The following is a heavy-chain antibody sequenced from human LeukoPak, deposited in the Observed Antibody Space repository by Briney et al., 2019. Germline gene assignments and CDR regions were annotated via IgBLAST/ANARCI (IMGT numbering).Heavy chain of an antibody. V-gene: IGHV3-23*01. Sequence: GGSLRLSCAASGFTFSSYAMSWVRQAPGKGLEWVSAISGSGGSTYYADSVKGRFTISRDNSKNTLYLQMNSLRAEDTAVYYCAKGHREYYYDSSGYYYEYYFDYWGQGTLVTVSS. CDR1: GFTFSSYA. J-gene: IGHJ4*02. D-gene: IGHD3-22*01. CDR2: ISGSGGST. CDR3: AKGHREYYYDSSGYYYEYYFDY.